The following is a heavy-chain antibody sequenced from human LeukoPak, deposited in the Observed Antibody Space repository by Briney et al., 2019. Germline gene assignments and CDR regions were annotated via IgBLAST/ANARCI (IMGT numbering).Heavy chain of an antibody. CDR2: FDPEDGET. J-gene: IGHJ4*02. V-gene: IGHV1-24*01. Sequence: GASVKVSCKVSGYTLTELSMHWVRQAPGEGLEWMGGFDPEDGETIYAQKFQGRVTMTEDTSTDTAYMELSSLRSEDTAVYYCAGVPPTVAGNWVPRYWGQGTLVTVSS. D-gene: IGHD6-19*01. CDR3: AGVPPTVAGNWVPRY. CDR1: GYTLTELS.